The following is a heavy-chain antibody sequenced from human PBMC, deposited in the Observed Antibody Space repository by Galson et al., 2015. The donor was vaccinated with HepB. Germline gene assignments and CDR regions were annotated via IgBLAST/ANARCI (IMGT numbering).Heavy chain of an antibody. CDR1: GFTFSSYS. D-gene: IGHD2-15*01. J-gene: IGHJ4*02. V-gene: IGHV3-74*01. Sequence: SLRLSCAASGFTFSSYSMHWVRQAPGKGLVWVSHIKSDGSNTNYAGSVQGRFTISRDNAKNTLYLQMESLRTEDTAVYYCARASGQNTPFDYWGQGTLVTVSS. CDR2: IKSDGSNT. CDR3: ARASGQNTPFDY.